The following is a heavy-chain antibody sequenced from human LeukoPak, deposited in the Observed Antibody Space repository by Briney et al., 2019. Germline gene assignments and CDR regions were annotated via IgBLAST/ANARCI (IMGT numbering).Heavy chain of an antibody. CDR3: ATYPGLARMDV. V-gene: IGHV3-21*01. CDR1: GFTFDDYA. D-gene: IGHD5-12*01. Sequence: SGGSLRLSCAASGFTFDDYAMHWVRQAPGKGLEWVSSMSSSSSYKYYADSVKGRFTISRDNAKNSMFLQMNSLRAEDAAVYYCATYPGLARMDVWGQGTTVTVSS. CDR2: MSSSSSYK. J-gene: IGHJ6*02.